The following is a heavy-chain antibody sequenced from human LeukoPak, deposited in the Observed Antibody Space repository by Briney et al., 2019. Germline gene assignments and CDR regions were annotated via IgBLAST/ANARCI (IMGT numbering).Heavy chain of an antibody. V-gene: IGHV1-2*02. J-gene: IGHJ5*02. D-gene: IGHD2-2*01. CDR1: GYTFTGYY. Sequence: ASVKVSCKASGYTFTGYYMHWVRQAPGQGLEWMGWINPNSGGTNYAQKFQGRVTMTRDTSISTAYMELSRLRSDDTAVYYCARGGYCSSTSCVDWFDPWGQGTLLTVSS. CDR2: INPNSGGT. CDR3: ARGGYCSSTSCVDWFDP.